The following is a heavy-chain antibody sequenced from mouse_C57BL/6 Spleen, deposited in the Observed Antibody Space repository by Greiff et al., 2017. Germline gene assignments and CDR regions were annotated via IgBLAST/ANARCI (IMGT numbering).Heavy chain of an antibody. D-gene: IGHD1-1*01. V-gene: IGHV5-17*01. CDR1: GFTFSDYG. CDR3: AREDTTVVFDY. J-gene: IGHJ2*01. CDR2: ISSGSSTI. Sequence: EVKLMESGGGLVKPGGSLKLSCAASGFTFSDYGMHWVRQAPEKGLEWVAYISSGSSTIYYADTVKGRFTISRDNAKNTLFLQMTSLRSEDTAMYYCAREDTTVVFDYWGQGTTLTVSS.